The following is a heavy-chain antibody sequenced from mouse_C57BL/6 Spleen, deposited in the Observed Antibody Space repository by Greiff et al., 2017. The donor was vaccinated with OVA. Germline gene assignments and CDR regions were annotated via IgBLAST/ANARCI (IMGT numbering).Heavy chain of an antibody. CDR1: GYSFTSYY. CDR2: IYPGSGNT. V-gene: IGHV1-66*01. Sequence: VQLQQSGPELVKPGASVKISCKASGYSFTSYYIHWVKQRPGQGLEWIGWIYPGSGNTKYNEKFKGKATLTADTSSSTAYMQLSSLTSEDSAVYYCARSIGSSFDYWGQGTTLTVSS. CDR3: ARSIGSSFDY. J-gene: IGHJ2*01. D-gene: IGHD1-1*01.